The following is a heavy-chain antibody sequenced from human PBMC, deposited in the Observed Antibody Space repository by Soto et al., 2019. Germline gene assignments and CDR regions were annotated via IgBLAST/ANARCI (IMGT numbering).Heavy chain of an antibody. J-gene: IGHJ4*02. CDR2: IDPSDSYT. V-gene: IGHV5-10-1*01. CDR3: ARNDIVVVPAALDPTDY. Sequence: GAALKVSCKGSGYSFTSYWISWVRQMPGKGLEWMGRIDPSDSYTNYSPSFQGHVTISADKSISTAYLQWSSLKASDTAMYYCARNDIVVVPAALDPTDYWGQGTLVTVSS. CDR1: GYSFTSYW. D-gene: IGHD2-2*01.